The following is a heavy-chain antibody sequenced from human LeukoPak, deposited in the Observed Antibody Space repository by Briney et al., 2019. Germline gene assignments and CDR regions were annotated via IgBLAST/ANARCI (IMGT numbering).Heavy chain of an antibody. CDR3: AKGNFDSSGYYSNYFNY. D-gene: IGHD3-22*01. CDR2: ISGSGGNT. Sequence: GGSLRLSCAASGFTFSSYAMSWVRQALGKGLEWVSAISGSGGNTHYADSVKGRFTISRDNSKNTLYLQMNSLRAEDTAVYYCAKGNFDSSGYYSNYFNYWGQGTLVTVSS. V-gene: IGHV3-23*01. J-gene: IGHJ4*02. CDR1: GFTFSSYA.